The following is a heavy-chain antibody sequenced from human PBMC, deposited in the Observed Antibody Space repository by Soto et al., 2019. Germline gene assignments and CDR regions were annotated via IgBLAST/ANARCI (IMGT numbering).Heavy chain of an antibody. V-gene: IGHV1-69*02. Sequence: VQLVQSGAEVKKPGSSVKVSCKASGGTFSSYTISWVRQAPGQGLEWMGRIIPILGIANYAQKFQGRVTITADKSTSTAYMELSSLRSEDTAVYYCARLGGYSYGYFDYWGQGTLVTVSS. J-gene: IGHJ4*02. D-gene: IGHD5-18*01. CDR1: GGTFSSYT. CDR2: IIPILGIA. CDR3: ARLGGYSYGYFDY.